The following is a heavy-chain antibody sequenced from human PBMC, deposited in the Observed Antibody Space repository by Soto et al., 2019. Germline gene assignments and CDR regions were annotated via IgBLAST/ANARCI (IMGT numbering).Heavy chain of an antibody. Sequence: SETLSLTCTVSGGSISSGGYYWSWIRQHPGKGLEWIGYIYYSGSTYYNPSLKSRVTISVDTSKNQFSLKLSSVTAADTAMYYCARGIIAVAGFFYVSGGPEYFDYWGQGTLVTVSS. D-gene: IGHD6-19*01. CDR2: IYYSGST. CDR3: ARGIIAVAGFFYVSGGPEYFDY. J-gene: IGHJ4*02. V-gene: IGHV4-31*03. CDR1: GGSISSGGYY.